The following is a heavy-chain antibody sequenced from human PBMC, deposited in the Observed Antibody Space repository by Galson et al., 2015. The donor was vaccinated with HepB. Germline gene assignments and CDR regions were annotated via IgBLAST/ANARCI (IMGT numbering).Heavy chain of an antibody. V-gene: IGHV3-30*18. J-gene: IGHJ4*02. Sequence: SLRLSCAASGFSFSSYGMHWVRQAPGKGLEWVAVSSYDGSNKYYTDSVKGRFTISRDNSKNTLYLQMDSLRAEDTAVYYCAKVSSVTGIGNYYFDYWGQGTLVTVSS. CDR2: SSYDGSNK. CDR1: GFSFSSYG. CDR3: AKVSSVTGIGNYYFDY. D-gene: IGHD2-21*02.